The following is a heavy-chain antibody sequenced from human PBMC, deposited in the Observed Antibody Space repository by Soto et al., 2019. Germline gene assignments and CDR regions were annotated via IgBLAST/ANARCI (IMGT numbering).Heavy chain of an antibody. V-gene: IGHV3-30*18. CDR3: AKDGTHYYDSSGYYDVGDY. D-gene: IGHD3-22*01. J-gene: IGHJ4*02. CDR1: GFTFSSYG. Sequence: QVQLVESGGGVVQPGRSLRLSCAASGFTFSSYGMHWVRQAPGKGLEWVAVISYDGSNKYYADSVKGRFTISRDNSKNTLYLQMNSLRAEDTAVYYCAKDGTHYYDSSGYYDVGDYWGQGTLVTVSS. CDR2: ISYDGSNK.